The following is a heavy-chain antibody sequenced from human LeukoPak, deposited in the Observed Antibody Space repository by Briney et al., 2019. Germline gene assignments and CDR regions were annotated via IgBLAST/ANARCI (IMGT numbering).Heavy chain of an antibody. CDR2: ISGSGGST. CDR3: ATLDCSSTSCYGLGRAEYYYYGMDV. Sequence: PGGSLRLSCAASGFTFSSYAMSCVRQAPGEGLEWVSAISGSGGSTYYADSVKGRFTISRDNSKNTLYLQMNSLRAEDTAVYYCATLDCSSTSCYGLGRAEYYYYGMDVWGKGTTVTVSS. CDR1: GFTFSSYA. V-gene: IGHV3-23*01. J-gene: IGHJ6*04. D-gene: IGHD2-2*01.